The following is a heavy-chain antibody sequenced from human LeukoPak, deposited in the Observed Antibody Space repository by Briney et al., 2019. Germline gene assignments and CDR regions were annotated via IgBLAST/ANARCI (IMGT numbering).Heavy chain of an antibody. J-gene: IGHJ6*03. D-gene: IGHD1-7*01. CDR1: GYTFTGYY. V-gene: IGHV1-2*06. CDR2: INPNSGGT. CDR3: ARGTALTGTTKYYYYMDV. Sequence: GASVKVSCKASGYTFTGYYMHWVRQAPGQGLEWMGRINPNSGGTNYAQKFQGRVTMTRDTSISTAYMELSRLRSDDTAVYYCARGTALTGTTKYYYYMDVWGKGTTVTVSS.